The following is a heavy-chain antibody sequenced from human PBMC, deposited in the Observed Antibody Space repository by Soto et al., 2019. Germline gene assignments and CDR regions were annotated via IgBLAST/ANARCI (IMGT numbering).Heavy chain of an antibody. CDR2: ISSSGSTI. Sequence: EVQLVESGGGLVQPGGSLRLSCAASGFTFSSYEMNWVRQAPGKGLEWVSYISSSGSTIYYADSVKGRFTISRDNAKNSLYLQMKSLRAEDTAVYYCASLTPGYSSTDDYWGQGTLVTVSS. D-gene: IGHD6-13*01. V-gene: IGHV3-48*03. CDR1: GFTFSSYE. CDR3: ASLTPGYSSTDDY. J-gene: IGHJ4*02.